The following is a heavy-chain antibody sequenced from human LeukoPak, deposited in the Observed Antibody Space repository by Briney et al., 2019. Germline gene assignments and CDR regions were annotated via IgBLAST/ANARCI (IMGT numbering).Heavy chain of an antibody. CDR3: ARAPSAYCTNGVCYRFGYYGMDV. D-gene: IGHD2-8*01. CDR1: GYTFTSYA. Sequence: ASVKVSCTASGYTFTSYAMHWVRQAPGQRLEWMGWINAGNGNTKYSQKSQGRVTITRDTSASTAYMELSSLRSEDTAVYYCARAPSAYCTNGVCYRFGYYGMDVWGQGTTVTVSS. V-gene: IGHV1-3*01. CDR2: INAGNGNT. J-gene: IGHJ6*02.